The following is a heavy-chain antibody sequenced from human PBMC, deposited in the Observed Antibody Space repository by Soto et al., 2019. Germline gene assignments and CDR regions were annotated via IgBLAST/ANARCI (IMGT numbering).Heavy chain of an antibody. CDR2: ISAYNGDT. D-gene: IGHD3-22*01. Sequence: QIQLVQSGGEVKKPGASVKVSCKASGYAFRSYGISWVRQAPGQGLEWVGWISAYNGDTHYAPKFQDRITLTTETSTHTAYMELRSLRLDDTAVYYCARDWRRYYDNSGLSWFYWGQGSLVTVSS. J-gene: IGHJ4*02. V-gene: IGHV1-18*04. CDR3: ARDWRRYYDNSGLSWFY. CDR1: GYAFRSYG.